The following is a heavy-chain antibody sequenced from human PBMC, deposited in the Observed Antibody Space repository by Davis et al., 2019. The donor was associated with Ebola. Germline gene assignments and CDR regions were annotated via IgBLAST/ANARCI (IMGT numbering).Heavy chain of an antibody. J-gene: IGHJ4*02. CDR3: AKDQQHLGTPYFDY. Sequence: SLNISCAASGFTFSSYAMSWLRQAPGKGLEWVSAISGSGGSTYYADSVKGRFTISRDNSKNTLYLQINSLRAEDTAVYYCAKDQQHLGTPYFDYWGQGTLVTVSS. D-gene: IGHD6-13*01. V-gene: IGHV3-23*01. CDR1: GFTFSSYA. CDR2: ISGSGGST.